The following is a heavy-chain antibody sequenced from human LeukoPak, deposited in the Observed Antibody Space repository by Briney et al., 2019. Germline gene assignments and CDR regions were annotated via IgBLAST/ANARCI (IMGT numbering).Heavy chain of an antibody. V-gene: IGHV1-69*13. CDR1: GGTFSSYA. J-gene: IGHJ4*02. D-gene: IGHD2-15*01. Sequence: ASVKVSCKASGGTFSSYAISWVRQAPGQGLEWMGGIIPIFDTANYAQKFQGRVTITADESTSTAYMELSSLRSEDTAVYYCARVDCSGGSCLIDYWGQGTLVTVSS. CDR2: IIPIFDTA. CDR3: ARVDCSGGSCLIDY.